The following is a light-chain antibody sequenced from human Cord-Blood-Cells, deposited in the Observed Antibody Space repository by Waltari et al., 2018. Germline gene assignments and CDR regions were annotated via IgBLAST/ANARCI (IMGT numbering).Light chain of an antibody. Sequence: DIQMTQSPSTLSASVGDRVTITCRASQSISSWLAWYQHQPGKAPKLLIYDASSLESGVPSRFSGSGSGTEFTLTISSLQPDDFATYYCQQYNSYSTFGQGTKVEIK. V-gene: IGKV1-5*01. CDR2: DAS. J-gene: IGKJ1*01. CDR3: QQYNSYST. CDR1: QSISSW.